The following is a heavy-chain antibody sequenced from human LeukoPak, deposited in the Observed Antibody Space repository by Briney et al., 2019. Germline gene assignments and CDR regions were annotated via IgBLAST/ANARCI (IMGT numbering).Heavy chain of an antibody. CDR3: GGAAVWFGSGGY. CDR1: GYSISSGYY. CDR2: FYLSGST. J-gene: IGHJ4*02. V-gene: IGHV4-38-2*01. Sequence: SETLSLTCAVSGYSISSGYYWGWIRQPPGKGLEWIGSFYLSGSTYYNPSLKSRVTISVDSSKNQFSLKLTSVTAADTAVYYCGGAAVWFGSGGYWGQGTLVTVSS. D-gene: IGHD3-10*01.